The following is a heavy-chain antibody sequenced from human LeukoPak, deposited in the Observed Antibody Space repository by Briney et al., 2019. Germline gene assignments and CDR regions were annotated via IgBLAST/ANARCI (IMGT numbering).Heavy chain of an antibody. J-gene: IGHJ4*02. D-gene: IGHD6-13*01. CDR1: GFTFSDHY. Sequence: GGSLRLSCAASGFTFSDHYMDWVRQAPGKGLEWVAVIASDGNDKHLADSVKGRFTISRDNSRNTLYLQMNSLRTEDTAVYYCAKDGAMAAAGYYFDYWGQGTPVTVSS. V-gene: IGHV3-30*18. CDR2: IASDGNDK. CDR3: AKDGAMAAAGYYFDY.